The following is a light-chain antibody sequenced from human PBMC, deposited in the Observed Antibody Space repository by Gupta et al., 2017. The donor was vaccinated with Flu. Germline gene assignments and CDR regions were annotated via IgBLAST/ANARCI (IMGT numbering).Light chain of an antibody. Sequence: DIQMTQSPSSLSASVGDTVTITRRASETIDKYLNWHQQKPVKAPKLLIYATSTSHIGVPARISGSCSVTDFTLTITNLQPEDFATYYCQQSDSMPRTSGQGTKVEIK. CDR2: ATS. CDR1: ETIDKY. CDR3: QQSDSMPRT. J-gene: IGKJ1*01. V-gene: IGKV1-39*01.